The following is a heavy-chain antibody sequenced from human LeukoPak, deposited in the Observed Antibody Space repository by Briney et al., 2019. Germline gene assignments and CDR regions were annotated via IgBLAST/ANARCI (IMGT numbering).Heavy chain of an antibody. CDR1: GFTFSTYA. J-gene: IGHJ4*02. D-gene: IGHD3-9*01. Sequence: PGASLRLSCAASGFTFSTYAMNWVRRAPGKGLQWVSGFSGGGYTYYADSVKGRFTIPRDNSKSTLYLQMNSLRAEDTAVYYCAKGVDYDILTGSDYWGQGTLVTVSS. V-gene: IGHV3-23*01. CDR2: FSGGGYT. CDR3: AKGVDYDILTGSDY.